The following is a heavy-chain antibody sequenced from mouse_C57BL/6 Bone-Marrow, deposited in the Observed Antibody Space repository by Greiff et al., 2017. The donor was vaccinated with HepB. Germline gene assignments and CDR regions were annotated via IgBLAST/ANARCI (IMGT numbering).Heavy chain of an antibody. J-gene: IGHJ4*01. Sequence: EVQLVESGGGLVQPGGSLKLSCAASGFTFSDYYMYWVRQTPEKRLEWVAYISNGGGSTYYPDTVKGRFTISRDNAKNTLYLQMSRLKSEDTAMYYCARRGIYAMDYWGQGTSVTVSS. V-gene: IGHV5-12*01. CDR2: ISNGGGST. CDR3: ARRGIYAMDY. CDR1: GFTFSDYY.